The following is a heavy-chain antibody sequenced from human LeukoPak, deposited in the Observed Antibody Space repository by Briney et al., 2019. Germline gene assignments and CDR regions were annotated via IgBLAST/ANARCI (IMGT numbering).Heavy chain of an antibody. CDR2: INLKNADT. CDR3: AREGRHCGGDCYTFDY. Sequence: ASVKVSCKASGYTFTDSFMHWVRQAPGQGLEYLAWINLKNADTKFAQKFQGRVTLTRDTSISTVYIDLRSLRSDDTAVYYCAREGRHCGGDCYTFDYWGQGTLVTVSS. J-gene: IGHJ4*02. D-gene: IGHD2-21*02. V-gene: IGHV1-2*02. CDR1: GYTFTDSF.